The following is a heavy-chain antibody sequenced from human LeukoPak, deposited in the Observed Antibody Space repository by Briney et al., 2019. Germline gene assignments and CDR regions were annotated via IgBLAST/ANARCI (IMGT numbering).Heavy chain of an antibody. Sequence: GGSLRLSCAASGFSFKNAWMSWVRQAPGKGLEWVSAISSSGDSTYYADSVKGRFTISRDNSKNTLHLQMNSLRAEDTALYYCAKETAYGASRYWYFDLWGRGTLVTVSS. CDR1: GFSFKNAW. CDR3: AKETAYGASRYWYFDL. D-gene: IGHD4-17*01. J-gene: IGHJ2*01. CDR2: ISSSGDST. V-gene: IGHV3-23*01.